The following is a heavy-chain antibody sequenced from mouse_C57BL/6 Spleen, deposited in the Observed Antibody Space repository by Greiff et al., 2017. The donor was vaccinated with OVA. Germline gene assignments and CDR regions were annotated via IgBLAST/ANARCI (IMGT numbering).Heavy chain of an antibody. V-gene: IGHV1-15*01. Sequence: QVQLQQSGAELVRPGASVTLSCKASGYTFTDYEMHWVKQTPVHGLEWIGAIDPETGGTAYNQKFKGKAILTADKSSSTAYMELRSLTSEDPAVYYGTRSDPNYYGSSYAMDYWGQGTSVTVAS. J-gene: IGHJ4*01. D-gene: IGHD1-1*01. CDR1: GYTFTDYE. CDR2: IDPETGGT. CDR3: TRSDPNYYGSSYAMDY.